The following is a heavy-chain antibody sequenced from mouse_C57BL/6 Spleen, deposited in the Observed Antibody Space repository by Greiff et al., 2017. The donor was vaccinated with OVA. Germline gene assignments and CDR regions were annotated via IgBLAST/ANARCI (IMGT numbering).Heavy chain of an antibody. CDR1: GYAFSSSW. CDR3: ARRDYYGSSYVSWYFDV. CDR2: IYPGDGDT. V-gene: IGHV1-82*01. Sequence: VQLQQSGPELVKPGASVKISCKASGYAFSSSWMNWVKQRPGKGLEWIGRIYPGDGDTNYNGKFKGKATLTADKSSSTAYMQLSSLTSEDSAVYFCARRDYYGSSYVSWYFDVWGTGTTVTVSS. J-gene: IGHJ1*03. D-gene: IGHD1-1*01.